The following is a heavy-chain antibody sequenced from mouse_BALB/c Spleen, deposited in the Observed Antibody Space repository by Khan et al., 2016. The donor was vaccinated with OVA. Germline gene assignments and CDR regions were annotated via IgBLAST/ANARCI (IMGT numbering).Heavy chain of an antibody. CDR2: IDPANGDT. CDR3: ALIYYGNYIYFDY. CDR1: GFNIKDTY. D-gene: IGHD2-1*01. V-gene: IGHV14-3*02. J-gene: IGHJ2*01. Sequence: EVQLQQSGADLVKPGASVRLSCTSSGFNIKDTYMHWVKQRPEQGLEWIGRIDPANGDTECDPKFQGKATITTDTSSNTAYLHLSSLTSEDTAVYYCALIYYGNYIYFDYWGQGTTLTVSS.